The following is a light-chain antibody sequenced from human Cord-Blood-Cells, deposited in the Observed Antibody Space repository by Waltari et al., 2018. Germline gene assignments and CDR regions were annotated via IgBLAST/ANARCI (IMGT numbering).Light chain of an antibody. CDR2: GAS. Sequence: EIVLPQSQGPLSLPLGDRATLSCRASQSVRSSYLAWYQQKPGQAPRLLIYGASSRATGIPDRFSGSGSGTDFTLTISRLEPEDFAVYYCQQYGSSTYTFGQGTKLEIK. J-gene: IGKJ2*01. V-gene: IGKV3-20*01. CDR3: QQYGSSTYT. CDR1: QSVRSSY.